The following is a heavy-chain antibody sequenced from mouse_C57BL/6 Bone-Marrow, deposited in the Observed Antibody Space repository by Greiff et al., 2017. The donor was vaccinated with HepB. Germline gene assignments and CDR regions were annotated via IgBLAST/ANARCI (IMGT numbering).Heavy chain of an antibody. CDR2: ISSGGDYI. J-gene: IGHJ4*01. CDR3: TRDSLPADAMDY. D-gene: IGHD2-1*01. V-gene: IGHV5-9-1*02. Sequence: EVHLVESGEGLVKPGGSLKLSCAASGFTFSSYAMSWVRQTPEKRLEWVAYISSGGDYIYYADPVKGRFPISRDNARNTLYLQMSSLQSEDTAMYYCTRDSLPADAMDYWGQGTSVTVSS. CDR1: GFTFSSYA.